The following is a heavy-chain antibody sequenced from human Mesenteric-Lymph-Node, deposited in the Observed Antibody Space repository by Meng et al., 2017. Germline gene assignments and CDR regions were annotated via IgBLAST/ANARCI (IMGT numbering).Heavy chain of an antibody. CDR2: ISGSGGST. V-gene: IGHV3-23*01. J-gene: IGHJ4*02. Sequence: GGSLRLSCAASGFTFSSYAMSWVRQAPGKGLEWVSAISGSGGSTYYADSVKGRCTISRDNSKNTLYLQMNSLRAEDTAVYYCARGSGSSGPGFDYWGQGTLVTVSS. CDR3: ARGSGSSGPGFDY. CDR1: GFTFSSYA. D-gene: IGHD3-10*01.